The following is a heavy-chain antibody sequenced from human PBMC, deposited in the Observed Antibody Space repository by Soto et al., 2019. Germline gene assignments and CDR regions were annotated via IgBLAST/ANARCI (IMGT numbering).Heavy chain of an antibody. J-gene: IGHJ4*02. Sequence: GGSLRLSCAASGFTFSSYAMSWVRQAPGKGLEWVSAISGSGGSTYYADSVKGRFTISRDNSKNTLYLQMNSLRAEDTAVYYCAKDSEAQMIVSPSYDYWGQGTLVTV. CDR1: GFTFSSYA. V-gene: IGHV3-23*01. CDR3: AKDSEAQMIVSPSYDY. CDR2: ISGSGGST. D-gene: IGHD3-22*01.